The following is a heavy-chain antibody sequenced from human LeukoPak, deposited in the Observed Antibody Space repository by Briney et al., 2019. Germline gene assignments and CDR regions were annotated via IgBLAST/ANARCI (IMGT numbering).Heavy chain of an antibody. V-gene: IGHV3-21*01. CDR1: RFTFSSYG. CDR2: IRSSSSYI. J-gene: IGHJ6*03. D-gene: IGHD1-26*01. CDR3: ARDGQWELLQDYYYMDV. Sequence: GGSLRLSCAASRFTFSSYGMHWVRQAPGKGLEWVSSIRSSSSYIYYADSVKGRFTISRDNAKNSLYLQMNSLRAEDTAVYYCARDGQWELLQDYYYMDVWGKGTTVTVSS.